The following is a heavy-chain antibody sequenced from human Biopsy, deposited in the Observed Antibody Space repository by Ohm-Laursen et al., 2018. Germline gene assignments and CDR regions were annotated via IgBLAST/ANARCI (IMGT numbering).Heavy chain of an antibody. CDR3: ARTPILIVSAGLVYRHRRHLQGMDV. Sequence: TQTLTLTCSFSGFSLSARGMCVSWIRQAPGKALEWLARVDWDDYKDYSASLQTKLSISKDTSNDQVVLTVNNVDPADTANYYCARTPILIVSAGLVYRHRRHLQGMDVWGQGIAVTVS. CDR2: VDWDDYK. D-gene: IGHD6-13*01. J-gene: IGHJ6*02. CDR1: GFSLSARGMC. V-gene: IGHV2-70*11.